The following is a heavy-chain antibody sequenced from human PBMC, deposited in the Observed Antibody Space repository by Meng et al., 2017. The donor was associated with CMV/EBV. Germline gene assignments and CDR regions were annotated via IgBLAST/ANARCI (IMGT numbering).Heavy chain of an antibody. J-gene: IGHJ1*01. CDR2: IFYTGYT. D-gene: IGHD3-10*01. CDR1: GYSISSGYY. V-gene: IGHV4-38-2*02. CDR3: SLRAEDTAVYYCARDPSITPGQH. Sequence: SETLSLTCTVSGYSISSGYYWGWIRQPPGNGLEWIGYIFYTGYTNYNPSLKSRITIYYADSVKGRFTISRDNAKNSLYLQMNSLRAEDTAVYYCARDPSITPGQHWGQGTLVTVSS.